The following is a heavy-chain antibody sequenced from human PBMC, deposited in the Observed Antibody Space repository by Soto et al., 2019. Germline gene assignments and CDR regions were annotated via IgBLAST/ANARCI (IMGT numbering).Heavy chain of an antibody. CDR2: IGGSGDRT. CDR3: AKGGRYYFGSGSPYDAFDI. J-gene: IGHJ3*02. D-gene: IGHD3-10*01. Sequence: GGSLRLSCAASGFNFSTFAMNWVRQTPGRGLEWVSTIGGSGDRTNYADSVKGRFSISRDNSKTTLYLQMNSLRAEDTGLYYCAKGGRYYFGSGSPYDAFDIWGQGTKVTVSS. CDR1: GFNFSTFA. V-gene: IGHV3-23*01.